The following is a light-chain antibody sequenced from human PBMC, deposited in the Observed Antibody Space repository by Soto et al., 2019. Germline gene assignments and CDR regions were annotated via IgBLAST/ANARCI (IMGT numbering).Light chain of an antibody. CDR3: MQALQTPIT. CDR1: QSLLHSNGYNY. J-gene: IGKJ5*01. V-gene: IGKV2-28*01. CDR2: LRS. Sequence: DIVMTQSPLSLPVTPGEPASISCRSSQSLLHSNGYNYLGWYLQKPGQSPQLLIYLRSIRAFGVPDRFSGSGSVTDFTLRISRVEAEDVGVYYCMQALQTPITFGQGTRLEIK.